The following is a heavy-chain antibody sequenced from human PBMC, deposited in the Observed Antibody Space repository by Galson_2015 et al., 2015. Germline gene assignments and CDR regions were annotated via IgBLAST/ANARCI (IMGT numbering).Heavy chain of an antibody. D-gene: IGHD3-22*01. CDR2: INGDSRGT. CDR3: TRVTYYYNDGGGSVGHDAFDI. CDR1: GFPFSPYS. V-gene: IGHV3-23*01. J-gene: IGHJ3*02. Sequence: SLRLSCAVSGFPFSPYSLNWGRLAPGSGLDRVSTINGDSRGTIYADTVKGRFTISRDTSKNTLYLQMNSLRADDTAVDCCTRVTYYYNDGGGSVGHDAFDIWGQGTMVTVSS.